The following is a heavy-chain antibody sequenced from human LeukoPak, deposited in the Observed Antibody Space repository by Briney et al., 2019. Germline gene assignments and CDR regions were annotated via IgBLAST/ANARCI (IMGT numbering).Heavy chain of an antibody. CDR3: AKLGKTENHYGSGRFSYYYYMDV. CDR1: GFTFSNYG. J-gene: IGHJ6*03. CDR2: IRSDGINK. Sequence: GGSLSLSCAASGFTFSNYGMHWVRQASGKGLEWVAFIRSDGINKYHADSVKGRFTISRDNSKNTLYLQMNSLRAEDTAVYYCAKLGKTENHYGSGRFSYYYYMDVWGKGTTVTISS. V-gene: IGHV3-30*02. D-gene: IGHD3-10*01.